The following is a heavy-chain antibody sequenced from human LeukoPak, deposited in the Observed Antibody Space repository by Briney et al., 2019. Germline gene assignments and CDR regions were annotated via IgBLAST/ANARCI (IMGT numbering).Heavy chain of an antibody. CDR2: INQDGSEK. D-gene: IGHD2-8*01. CDR1: GFTFNGYW. V-gene: IGHV3-7*01. CDR3: ARLKDDVTKLDY. Sequence: GGSLRLSCAASGFTFNGYWMSWVRQAPGKGLEWVANINQDGSEKRYVDSVQGRFTISRDSTKNSPFLQMNSLRAEDTAVYYCARLKDDVTKLDYWGQGTLVTVSS. J-gene: IGHJ4*02.